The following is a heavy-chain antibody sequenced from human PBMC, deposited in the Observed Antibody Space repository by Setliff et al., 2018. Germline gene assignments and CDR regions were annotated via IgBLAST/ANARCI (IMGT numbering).Heavy chain of an antibody. J-gene: IGHJ4*02. CDR1: GVSFSGYY. CDR2: INHSGST. V-gene: IGHV4-34*01. CDR3: ARLSPRVVPAAIIDY. D-gene: IGHD2-2*01. Sequence: SETLSLTCAVYGVSFSGYYWSWIRQPPGKGLEWIGEINHSGSTNYNPSLKSRVTISVDTSKNQFSLKLSSVTAADTAVYYCARLSPRVVPAAIIDYWGQGTLVTVSS.